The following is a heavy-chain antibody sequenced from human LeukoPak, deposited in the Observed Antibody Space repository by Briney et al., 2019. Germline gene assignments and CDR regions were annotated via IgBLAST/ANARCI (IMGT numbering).Heavy chain of an antibody. J-gene: IGHJ5*02. V-gene: IGHV4-39*07. D-gene: IGHD6-13*01. CDR2: IYYSGST. CDR1: GGSISSSSYY. CDR3: ARGNQGSTWYVRAIFDP. Sequence: PSETLSLTCTVSGGSISSSSYYWGWIRQPPGKGLEWIGSIYYSGSTYYNPSLKSRVTLSVDTSKNQFSLKLSSVTAADTAVYYCARGNQGSTWYVRAIFDPWGQGTLVTVSS.